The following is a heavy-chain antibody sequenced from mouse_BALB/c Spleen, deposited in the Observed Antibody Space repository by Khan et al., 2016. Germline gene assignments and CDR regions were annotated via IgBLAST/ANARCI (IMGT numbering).Heavy chain of an antibody. CDR1: GYSITSDYA. CDR2: ISYSGST. D-gene: IGHD4-1*01. J-gene: IGHJ3*01. V-gene: IGHV3-2*02. CDR3: AEELGGFAY. Sequence: EVQLVESGPGLVKPSQSLSLTCTVTGYSITSDYAWNWIRQFPGNKLEWMGYISYSGSTSYNPSLKSRISITRDTSKNQFFLRLNSVTTEDTATYYCAEELGGFAYWGQGTLVTVSA.